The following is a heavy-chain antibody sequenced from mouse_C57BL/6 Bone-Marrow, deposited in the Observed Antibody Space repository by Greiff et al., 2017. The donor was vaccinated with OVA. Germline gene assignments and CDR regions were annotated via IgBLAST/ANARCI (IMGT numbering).Heavy chain of an antibody. J-gene: IGHJ2*01. V-gene: IGHV5-4*01. Sequence: EVMLVESGGGLVKPGGSLKLSCAASGFTFSSYAMSWVRQTPEKRLEWVATISDGGSYTYYPDNVKGRFTISRDNAKNTLYLQMSHLKSEDTAMYYCAREVLSYFDYWGKGTTLTVSS. CDR3: AREVLSYFDY. CDR1: GFTFSSYA. CDR2: ISDGGSYT.